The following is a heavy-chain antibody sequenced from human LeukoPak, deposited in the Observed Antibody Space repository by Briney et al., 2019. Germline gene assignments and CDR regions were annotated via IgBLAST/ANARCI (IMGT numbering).Heavy chain of an antibody. CDR3: ARARHRIAVAGIYY. V-gene: IGHV1-2*04. J-gene: IGHJ4*02. CDR1: GYTFTGYY. D-gene: IGHD6-19*01. CDR2: INPNSGGT. Sequence: ASVKVSCKAPGYTFTGYYMHWVRQAPGQGLEWMGWINPNSGGTNYAQKFQGWVTMTRDTSISTAYMELSRLRSDDTAVYYCARARHRIAVAGIYYWGQGTLVTVSS.